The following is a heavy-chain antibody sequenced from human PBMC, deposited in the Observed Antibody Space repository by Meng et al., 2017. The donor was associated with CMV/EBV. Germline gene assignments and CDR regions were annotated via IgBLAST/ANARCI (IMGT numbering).Heavy chain of an antibody. V-gene: IGHV4-61*01. CDR3: ARETVSASGGIDP. CDR2: IYNTGST. D-gene: IGHD2/OR15-2a*01. CDR1: GASVATDSYY. Sequence: GSLRLSCTVSGASVATDSYYWGWIRQPPGKGLEWIGYIYNTGSTKYNPSLQTRVTVSVDTPKNQFSLKLSSVTAADTATYYCARETVSASGGIDPWGRGT. J-gene: IGHJ5*02.